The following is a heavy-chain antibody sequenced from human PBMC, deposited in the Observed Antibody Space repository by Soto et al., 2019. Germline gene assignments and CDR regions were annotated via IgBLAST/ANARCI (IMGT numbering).Heavy chain of an antibody. J-gene: IGHJ4*02. CDR1: RGTFSSYA. CDR3: AVTTRGYSGYDSDY. D-gene: IGHD5-12*01. CDR2: IIPIFGTA. V-gene: IGHV1-69*13. Sequence: ASVKVSCKASRGTFSSYAISWVRQAPGQGLEWMGGIIPIFGTANYAQKFQGRVTITADESTSTAYMELSSLRSEDTAVYYCAVTTRGYSGYDSDYWGQGTLVTVSS.